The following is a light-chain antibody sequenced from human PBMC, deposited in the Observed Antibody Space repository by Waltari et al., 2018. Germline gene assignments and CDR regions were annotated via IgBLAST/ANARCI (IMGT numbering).Light chain of an antibody. CDR1: IPNTGNTF. CDR3: GTWDSSLSAGV. Sequence: QSVLTQPPSVSAAPGQKVTNPCPGIIPNTGNTFVSWYHQLPGTAPKLLIYDDNKRPSGIPDRFSGSKSGTSATLGITGLQTGDEADYYCGTWDSSLSAGVFGGGTKLTVL. V-gene: IGLV1-51*01. J-gene: IGLJ3*02. CDR2: DDN.